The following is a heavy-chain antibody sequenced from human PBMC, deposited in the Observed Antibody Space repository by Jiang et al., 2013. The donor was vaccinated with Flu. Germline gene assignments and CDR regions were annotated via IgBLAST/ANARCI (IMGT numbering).Heavy chain of an antibody. V-gene: IGHV1-3*01. CDR3: ARDLYPHLTVTTSAVDY. CDR2: INAGNGNT. D-gene: IGHD4-17*01. J-gene: IGHJ4*02. Sequence: LDWMGWINAGNGNTKYSHKFQGRVTIARDTSASTAYMELSSLRSEDTAMYYCARDLYPHLTVTTSAVDYWGQGTPGHRLL.